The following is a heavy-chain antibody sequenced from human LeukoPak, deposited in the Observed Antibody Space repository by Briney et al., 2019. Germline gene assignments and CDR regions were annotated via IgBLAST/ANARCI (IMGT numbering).Heavy chain of an antibody. J-gene: IGHJ4*02. CDR1: GGSISSYC. CDR2: IYYSGST. V-gene: IGHV4-59*01. Sequence: SETLSLTCTVSGGSISSYCWSWIRQPPGKGLEWIGYIYYSGSTNYNPSLKSRVTISVDTSKNQFSLKLSSVTAADTAVYYCARAQKLWFGEFYFDYWGQGTLVTVSS. CDR3: ARAQKLWFGEFYFDY. D-gene: IGHD3-10*01.